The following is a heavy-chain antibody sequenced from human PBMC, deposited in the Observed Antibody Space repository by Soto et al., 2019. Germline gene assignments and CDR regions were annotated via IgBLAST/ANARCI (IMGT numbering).Heavy chain of an antibody. J-gene: IGHJ6*02. CDR2: INPNSGGI. V-gene: IGHV1-2*02. Sequence: GASVKVSCKASGYTFTDYYIHWVRQAPGQGLAWMGWINPNSGGINYAQKFQGRVTVTRDTSVTTGYMELSRLRSDETAVYYCARNTYSRRWVGGMDVCGQGTTVTVSS. D-gene: IGHD1-26*01. CDR1: GYTFTDYY. CDR3: ARNTYSRRWVGGMDV.